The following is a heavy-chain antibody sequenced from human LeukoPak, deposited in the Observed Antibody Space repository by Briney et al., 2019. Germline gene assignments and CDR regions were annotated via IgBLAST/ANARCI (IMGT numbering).Heavy chain of an antibody. J-gene: IGHJ4*02. V-gene: IGHV3-23*01. D-gene: IGHD3-22*01. CDR1: GFTFSSYG. CDR2: ISGSGGST. Sequence: QTGGSLRLSCAASGFTFSSYGMSWVRQAPGKGLEWVSAISGSGGSTYYADSVKGRFTISRDNSKNTLYLQMNSLRAEDTAVYYCAKDQGRITMIVVVITGFDYWGQGTLVTVSS. CDR3: AKDQGRITMIVVVITGFDY.